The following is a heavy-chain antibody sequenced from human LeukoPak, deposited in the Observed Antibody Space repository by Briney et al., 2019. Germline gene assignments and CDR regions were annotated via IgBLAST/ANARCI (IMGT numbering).Heavy chain of an antibody. CDR2: ISSSSNYI. D-gene: IGHD2-2*01. CDR3: ARDQEVVVPAAMGGPDY. J-gene: IGHJ4*02. V-gene: IGHV3-21*01. CDR1: GFTFSSYS. Sequence: PGGSLRLSCAASGFTFSSYSMNWVRQAPGKGLEWVSSISSSSNYIYYADSVKGRFTISRDNAKNSLYLQMNSLRAEDTAVYYCARDQEVVVPAAMGGPDYWGQGTLVTVSS.